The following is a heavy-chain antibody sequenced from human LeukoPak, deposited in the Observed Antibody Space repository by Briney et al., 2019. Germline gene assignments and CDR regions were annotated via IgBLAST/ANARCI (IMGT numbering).Heavy chain of an antibody. CDR3: ARDSGNYHYDMDV. CDR2: NFFHDGTT. CDR1: GYSFNSHH. J-gene: IGHJ6*02. Sequence: GASVKVSCKTSGYSFNSHHVHWVRQAPGQGLEWMGINFFHDGTTSNTQKFPGRLTMTRDTSTSTVYMELSSLRSEDTVVYYCARDSGNYHYDMDVWGQGTTVIVSS. D-gene: IGHD3-10*01. V-gene: IGHV1-46*02.